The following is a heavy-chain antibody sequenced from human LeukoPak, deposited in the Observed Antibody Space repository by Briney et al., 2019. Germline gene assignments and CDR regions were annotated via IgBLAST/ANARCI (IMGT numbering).Heavy chain of an antibody. D-gene: IGHD3-10*01. CDR2: IIPILGIA. CDR1: GGTFSSYA. Sequence: SVKVSCKASGGTFSSYAISWVRQAPGQGLEWMGRIIPILGIANYAQKFQGRVTITTDESTSTAYMELSSLRSEDTAVYYCASYGSGSYYNTGAFDIWGQGTMVTVSS. J-gene: IGHJ3*02. CDR3: ASYGSGSYYNTGAFDI. V-gene: IGHV1-69*04.